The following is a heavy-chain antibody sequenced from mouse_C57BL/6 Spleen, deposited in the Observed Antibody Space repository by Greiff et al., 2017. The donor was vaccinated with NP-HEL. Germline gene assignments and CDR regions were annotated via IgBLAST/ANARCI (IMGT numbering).Heavy chain of an antibody. J-gene: IGHJ3*01. Sequence: VKLQESGPELVKPGASVKISCKASGYAFSSSWMNWVKQRPGKGLEWIGRIYPGDGDTNYNGKFKGKATLTADKSSSTAYMQLSSLTSEDSAVYFCARSGYYGSTPYWGQGTLVTVSA. CDR2: IYPGDGDT. V-gene: IGHV1-82*01. CDR3: ARSGYYGSTPY. D-gene: IGHD1-1*01. CDR1: GYAFSSSW.